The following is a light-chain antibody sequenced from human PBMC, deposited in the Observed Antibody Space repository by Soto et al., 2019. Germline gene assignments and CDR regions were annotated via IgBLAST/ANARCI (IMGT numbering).Light chain of an antibody. V-gene: IGKV3-20*01. CDR2: GAS. Sequence: ESELIQPPATLSLSKGGRATLSCRASQSVSLSLAWYQQKPGQAPRLLIYGASSRATGIPDRFSGSGSGTDFTLTISRLEPEDFAVYYCQQYGRSPPFTFGQGTKVDIK. CDR1: QSVSLS. CDR3: QQYGRSPPFT. J-gene: IGKJ1*01.